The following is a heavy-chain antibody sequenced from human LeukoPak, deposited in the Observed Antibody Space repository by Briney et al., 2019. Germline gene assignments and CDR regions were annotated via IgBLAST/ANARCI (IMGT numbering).Heavy chain of an antibody. CDR1: GFTFSSYG. Sequence: PGGSLRLSCAASGFTFSSYGMHWVRQAPGKGLEWVAVISYDGSNKYYADSVKGRFTISRDNSKNTLYLQMNSPRADDTAVYYCAKDKAPYYYYMDVWGKGTTVTVSS. CDR2: ISYDGSNK. J-gene: IGHJ6*03. V-gene: IGHV3-30*18. CDR3: AKDKAPYYYYMDV.